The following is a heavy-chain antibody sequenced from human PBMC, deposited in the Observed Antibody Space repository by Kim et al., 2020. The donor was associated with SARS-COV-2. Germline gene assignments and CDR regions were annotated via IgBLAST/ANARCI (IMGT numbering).Heavy chain of an antibody. CDR3: AREGGNGYGDSQAWDRQNKNDYGMDI. CDR1: GFTFSRYE. D-gene: IGHD4-17*01. V-gene: IGHV3-48*03. Sequence: GGSLRLSCVGSGFTFSRYEMNWVRQGPGKGLEWLSYINSDGFVIYEADSVKGRFTISRDNAKNSLYLQMNSLRVEDTAVYYCAREGGNGYGDSQAWDRQNKNDYGMDIWGQGTTVTVSS. J-gene: IGHJ6*02. CDR2: INSDGFVI.